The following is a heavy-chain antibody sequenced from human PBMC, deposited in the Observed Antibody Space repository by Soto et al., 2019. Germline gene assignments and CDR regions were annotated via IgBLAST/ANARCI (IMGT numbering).Heavy chain of an antibody. J-gene: IGHJ4*02. CDR3: ARDLKEAYYYDSSVYSRFDY. D-gene: IGHD3-22*01. CDR2: ISAYNGNT. CDR1: GYTFTSYG. Sequence: QVQLVQSGAEVKKPGASVKVSCKASGYTFTSYGISWVRQAPGQGLEWMGWISAYNGNTNYAQKLQGRVTMTTDTSTSTAYMELRSLRSDDKAVYYCARDLKEAYYYDSSVYSRFDYWGQGTLVTVSS. V-gene: IGHV1-18*01.